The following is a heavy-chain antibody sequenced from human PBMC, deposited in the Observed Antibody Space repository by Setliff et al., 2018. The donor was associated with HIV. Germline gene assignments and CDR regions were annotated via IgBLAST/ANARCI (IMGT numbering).Heavy chain of an antibody. CDR2: ISPSSTII. J-gene: IGHJ6*03. Sequence: GGSLRLSCGASGFSFSSHSMNWVRQAPGKGLEWVSYISPSSTIIYYPDSVKGRFTTSRDNARNSLYLQLNSLRPEDTAVYFCAKNDHLYYMDVWGKGTTVTVSS. CDR1: GFSFSSHS. V-gene: IGHV3-48*01. CDR3: AKNDHLYYMDV.